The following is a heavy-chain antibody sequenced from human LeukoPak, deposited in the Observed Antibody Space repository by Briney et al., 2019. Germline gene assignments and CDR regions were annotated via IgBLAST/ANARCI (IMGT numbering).Heavy chain of an antibody. D-gene: IGHD2-15*01. V-gene: IGHV3-30-3*01. J-gene: IGHJ6*02. Sequence: GGSLRLSCEASRFIFTSYAMHWVRQDPGRGLEWVAVISYDGNTKYYSDSVKGRFTISRDNSKNTLHLQMNSLRADDTAVYYCARVVASNGMDVWGQGTTVTVSS. CDR1: RFIFTSYA. CDR3: ARVVASNGMDV. CDR2: ISYDGNTK.